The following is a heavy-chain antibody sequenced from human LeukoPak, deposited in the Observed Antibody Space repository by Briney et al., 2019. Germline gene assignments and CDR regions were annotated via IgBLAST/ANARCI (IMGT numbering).Heavy chain of an antibody. CDR1: GGSISSGGYS. CDR3: ARGHNWNSYWFDP. CDR2: IYHSGST. V-gene: IGHV4-30-2*01. D-gene: IGHD1-7*01. J-gene: IGHJ5*02. Sequence: PSQTLSLTCAVSGGSISSGGYSWSWIRQPPGKGLEWIGYIYHSGSTYYNPSLKSRVTISVDRSKNQFSLKLSSVTVADTAVYYCARGHNWNSYWFDPWGQGTLVTVSS.